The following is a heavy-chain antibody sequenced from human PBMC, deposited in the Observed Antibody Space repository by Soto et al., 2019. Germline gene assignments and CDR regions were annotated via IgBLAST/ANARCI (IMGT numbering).Heavy chain of an antibody. Sequence: SVKVSCKASGGTFSSYAIRWVRQAPGQGLEWMGGIIPIFCTANYAQKFQGRVTITADESTSTAYMELSSLRSEDTVVYYCARAKSPEASYYYYGMDVWGQGTTVTVSS. CDR2: IIPIFCTA. J-gene: IGHJ6*02. V-gene: IGHV1-69*13. CDR3: ARAKSPEASYYYYGMDV. CDR1: GGTFSSYA.